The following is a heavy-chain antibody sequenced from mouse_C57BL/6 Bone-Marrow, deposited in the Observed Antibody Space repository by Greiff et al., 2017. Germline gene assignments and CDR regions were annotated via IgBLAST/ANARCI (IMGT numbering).Heavy chain of an antibody. J-gene: IGHJ2*01. D-gene: IGHD1-1*01. CDR3: ARIYYGSSSRDY. CDR1: GFTFSSYG. V-gene: IGHV5-6*01. CDR2: ISSGGSYT. Sequence: DVQLQESGGDLVKPGGSLKLSCAASGFTFSSYGMSWVRQTPDKRLEWVATISSGGSYTYYPDSVKGRFTISRDNAKNTLYLQMSSLKSEDTAMYYCARIYYGSSSRDYWGQGTTLTVSS.